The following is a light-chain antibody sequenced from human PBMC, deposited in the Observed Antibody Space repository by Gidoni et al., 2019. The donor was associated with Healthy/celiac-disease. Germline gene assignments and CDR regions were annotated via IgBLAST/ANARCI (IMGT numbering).Light chain of an antibody. Sequence: DIQMTQSPSSLSASVGDRVTITCRASQSISSDLNWYHQKPGKAPKLMIYAASSLQSGVPSRFSGSVSGTDFTLTISSLQPEDFATYYCQQSYSTPWTFXXXTKXEIK. V-gene: IGKV1-39*01. CDR3: QQSYSTPWT. CDR1: QSISSD. J-gene: IGKJ1*01. CDR2: AAS.